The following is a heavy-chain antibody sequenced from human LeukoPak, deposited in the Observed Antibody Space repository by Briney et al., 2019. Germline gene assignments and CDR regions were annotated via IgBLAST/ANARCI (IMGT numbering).Heavy chain of an antibody. J-gene: IGHJ3*02. D-gene: IGHD3-3*01. CDR2: IYHSGST. CDR3: ARDVPTDFWSGHDAFDI. CDR1: GGSMSSSRYY. V-gene: IGHV4-39*07. Sequence: PSETLSLTCTVSGGSMSSSRYYWGWIRQPPGKGLEWIGEIYHSGSTNYNPSLKSRVTISVDKSKNQFSLKLSSVTAADTAVYYCARDVPTDFWSGHDAFDIWGQGTMVTVSS.